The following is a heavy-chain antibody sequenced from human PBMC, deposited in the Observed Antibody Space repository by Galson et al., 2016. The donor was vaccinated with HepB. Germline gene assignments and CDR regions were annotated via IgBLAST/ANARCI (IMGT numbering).Heavy chain of an antibody. J-gene: IGHJ4*02. D-gene: IGHD3-16*01. CDR3: AKNAGGGYWKYYFDS. Sequence: SLRLSCAASGFTFSCCAMGWVRQAPGKGLEWVSGLSGSGDNIHYADSVKGRFTISRDNSKNTLYLEINSLRAEDTAVYYCAKNAGGGYWKYYFDSWGQGTQVTVAS. CDR1: GFTFSCCA. V-gene: IGHV3-23*01. CDR2: LSGSGDNI.